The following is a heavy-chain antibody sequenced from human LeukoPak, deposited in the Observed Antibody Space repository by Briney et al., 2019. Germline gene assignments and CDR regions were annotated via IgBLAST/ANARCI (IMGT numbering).Heavy chain of an antibody. V-gene: IGHV3-23*01. D-gene: IGHD1-1*01. CDR2: ITGSGGST. Sequence: PGGSLRLSCAASGFTFSSYAMSWVRQAPGKGLEWVSGITGSGGSTYYADSVTGRFTISRDNSKNTLYLQMNSLRAEDTAVYYCANTGSYSIYWGQGTLVTVSS. CDR1: GFTFSSYA. J-gene: IGHJ4*02. CDR3: ANTGSYSIY.